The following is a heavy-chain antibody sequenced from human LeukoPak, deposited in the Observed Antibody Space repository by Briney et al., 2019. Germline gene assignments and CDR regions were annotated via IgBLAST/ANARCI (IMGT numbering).Heavy chain of an antibody. D-gene: IGHD3-16*01. J-gene: IGHJ6*03. CDR3: ARGPDGGLRLGDRPYYYYYYMDV. V-gene: IGHV1-8*01. CDR1: GYTFTSYD. CDR2: MNPNSGNT. Sequence: ASVKVSCKASGYTFTSYDINWVRQATGQGLEWMGWMNPNSGNTGYAQKFQGRVTMTRNTSISTAYMEPSSLRSEDTAVYYCARGPDGGLRLGDRPYYYYYYMDVWGKGTTVTVSS.